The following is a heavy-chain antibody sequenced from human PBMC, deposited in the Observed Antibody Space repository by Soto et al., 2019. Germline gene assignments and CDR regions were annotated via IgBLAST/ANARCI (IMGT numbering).Heavy chain of an antibody. V-gene: IGHV3-21*01. Sequence: GWSLRLSCASSGFTCSTYTMNWFRQAPGKGLEWVSSINGRGNYIYYAESVKGRFTISRDNAKNSLYLQMDRLRAEDTALYYCVREDGKVGTNSAFDYWGLGALVTVSS. D-gene: IGHD1-26*01. J-gene: IGHJ4*02. CDR2: INGRGNYI. CDR3: VREDGKVGTNSAFDY. CDR1: GFTCSTYT.